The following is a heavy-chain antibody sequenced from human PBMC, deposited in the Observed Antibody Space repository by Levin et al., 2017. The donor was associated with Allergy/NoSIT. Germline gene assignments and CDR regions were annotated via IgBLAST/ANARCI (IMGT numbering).Heavy chain of an antibody. CDR3: ARGLTYYYGSGLFDY. D-gene: IGHD3-10*01. CDR2: INHSGST. V-gene: IGHV4-34*01. CDR1: GGSFSGYY. Sequence: SQTLSLTCAVYGGSFSGYYWSWIRQPPGKGLEWIGEINHSGSTNYNPSLKSRVTISVDTSKNQFSLKLSSVTAADTAVYYCARGLTYYYGSGLFDYWGQGTLVTVSS. J-gene: IGHJ4*02.